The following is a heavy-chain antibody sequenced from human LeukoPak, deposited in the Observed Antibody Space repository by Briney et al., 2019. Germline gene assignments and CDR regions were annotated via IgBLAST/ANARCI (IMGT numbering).Heavy chain of an antibody. V-gene: IGHV3-48*01. D-gene: IGHD3-10*01. J-gene: IGHJ3*02. CDR2: ISSSSSTI. CDR1: GFTFSSYS. CDR3: ARDSHETRELDDAFDI. Sequence: PGGSLRLSCAASGFTFSSYSMNWVRQAPGKGLEWVSYISSSSSTIYYADSVKGRFTISRDNSKNTVYLQMSSLKSEDTAVYYCARDSHETRELDDAFDIWGQGTMVTVSS.